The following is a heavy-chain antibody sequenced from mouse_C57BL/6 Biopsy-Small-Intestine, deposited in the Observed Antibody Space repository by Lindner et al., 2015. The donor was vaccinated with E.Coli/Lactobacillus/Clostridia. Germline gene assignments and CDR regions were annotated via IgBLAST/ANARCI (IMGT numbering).Heavy chain of an antibody. V-gene: IGHV1-14*01. Sequence: VQLQESGPELVKPGASVKMSCKASGYTFTTYVMHWVKQKPGQGLEWIGYINPYNDGTKYNEKFKGKATLTSDKSSSTAYMELSSLTSEDSAVYYCVRTYYGDSFAYWGQGYSGHCLC. J-gene: IGHJ3*01. CDR3: VRTYYGDSFAY. CDR1: GYTFTTYV. CDR2: INPYNDGT. D-gene: IGHD2-13*01.